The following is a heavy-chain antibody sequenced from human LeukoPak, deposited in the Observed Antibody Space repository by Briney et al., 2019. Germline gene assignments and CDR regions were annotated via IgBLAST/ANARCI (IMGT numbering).Heavy chain of an antibody. CDR3: ARDRYDFWSGY. CDR1: GFTFSSYW. J-gene: IGHJ4*02. CDR2: IKQDGSEK. D-gene: IGHD3-3*01. Sequence: GGSLRLSCAASGFTFSSYWMSWVRQAPGKGLEWVANIKQDGSEKYYVDSVKGRFTISRDNAKDSLYLQMNSLRAEDTAVYYCARDRYDFWSGYWGQGTLVTVSS. V-gene: IGHV3-7*01.